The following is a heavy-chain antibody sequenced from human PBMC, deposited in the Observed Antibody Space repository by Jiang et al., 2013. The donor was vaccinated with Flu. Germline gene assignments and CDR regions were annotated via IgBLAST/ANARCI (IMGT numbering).Heavy chain of an antibody. V-gene: IGHV1-46*01. Sequence: SGAEVKKPGASVKLSCKASGYTFTTYYMHWVRQAPGQGLEWMGIINPSGGSTTYAQKFRGRVTLTRDTSTSTVYMELSSLSSEDTAVYYCARIDKKHSTAWGVDYWGQGTLVTVSS. CDR2: INPSGGST. D-gene: IGHD6-19*01. CDR1: GYTFTTYY. J-gene: IGHJ4*02. CDR3: ARIDKKHSTAWGVDY.